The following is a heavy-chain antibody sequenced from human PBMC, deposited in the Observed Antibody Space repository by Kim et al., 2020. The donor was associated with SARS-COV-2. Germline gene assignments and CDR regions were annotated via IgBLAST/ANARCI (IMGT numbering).Heavy chain of an antibody. V-gene: IGHV4-34*01. J-gene: IGHJ6*01. D-gene: IGHD5-12*01. CDR1: GGSFSGYY. Sequence: SETLSLTCAVYGGSFSGYYWSWIRQPPGKGLEWIGEINHSGSTNYNPSLKSRVTISVDTSKNQFSLKLSSVTAADTAVYYCARRSNGRVATRYYYYYGM. CDR3: ARRSNGRVATRYYYYYGM. CDR2: INHSGST.